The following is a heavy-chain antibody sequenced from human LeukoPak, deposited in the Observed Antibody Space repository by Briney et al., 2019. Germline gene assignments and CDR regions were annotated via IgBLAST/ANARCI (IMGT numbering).Heavy chain of an antibody. J-gene: IGHJ4*02. D-gene: IGHD2-15*01. CDR1: GDSISSYY. V-gene: IGHV4-4*07. CDR2: IHPSGST. CDR3: ARGTPPDFDY. Sequence: SETLSLTCTVSGDSISSYYWSWIRQPAGKGLEWIGRIHPSGSTNYNPSLKSRLTLSVDTSKNQFSLKLSSVTAADTAVYYCARGTPPDFDYWGRGTLVTVSS.